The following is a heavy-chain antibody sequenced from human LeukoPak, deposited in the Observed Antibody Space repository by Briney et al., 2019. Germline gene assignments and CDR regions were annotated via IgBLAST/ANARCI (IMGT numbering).Heavy chain of an antibody. D-gene: IGHD5-24*01. CDR1: GGSFSAYY. V-gene: IGHV4-34*01. Sequence: PSETLSLTCAVSGGSFSAYYWSWIRQSPGKGLEWIAEINHRGDTNYNPSVKNRVSISVDTSKNQFSLKVTSLTAAGTAVYYCARGATISESGYFDYWGQGTLVTVSS. CDR2: INHRGDT. J-gene: IGHJ4*03. CDR3: ARGATISESGYFDY.